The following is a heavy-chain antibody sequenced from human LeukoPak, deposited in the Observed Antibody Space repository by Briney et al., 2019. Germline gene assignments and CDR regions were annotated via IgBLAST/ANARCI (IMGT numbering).Heavy chain of an antibody. D-gene: IGHD6-13*01. J-gene: IGHJ4*02. CDR1: GGSISSSNW. Sequence: PSETLSLTCAVSGGSISSSNWWSWVRQPPGKGLEWIGEVYHTGSSNYNPSLKSRVTISVDKSKSQFSLKLSSVTAADTAFYYCARGSGRSSWFPIFDDWGQATLVSVSS. CDR2: VYHTGSS. CDR3: ARGSGRSSWFPIFDD. V-gene: IGHV4-4*02.